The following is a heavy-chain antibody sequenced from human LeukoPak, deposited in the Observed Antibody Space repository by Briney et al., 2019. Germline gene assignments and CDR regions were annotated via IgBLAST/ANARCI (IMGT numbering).Heavy chain of an antibody. CDR1: GYTFTTYY. Sequence: GASVKVSCKASGYTFTTYYMHWVRQAPGQRLERVGWINPNTGNTNYAQKFQGRVTMTRDTSINTAYMEMGSLRSDDTAIYYCARVENWNYYYFDYWGQGTLVTVSS. CDR3: ARVENWNYYYFDY. J-gene: IGHJ4*02. CDR2: INPNTGNT. D-gene: IGHD1-7*01. V-gene: IGHV1-2*02.